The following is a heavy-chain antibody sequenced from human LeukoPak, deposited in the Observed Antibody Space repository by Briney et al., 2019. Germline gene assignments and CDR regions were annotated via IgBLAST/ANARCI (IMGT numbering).Heavy chain of an antibody. D-gene: IGHD1-7*01. CDR2: IFHSGNS. CDR3: ARVGYNWNLWFDF. J-gene: IGHJ3*01. V-gene: IGHV4-38-2*02. CDR1: GYSMSSGYY. Sequence: NPLETLSLTCTVSGYSMSSGYYWGWIRQPPGKGLQWIGSIFHSGNSYYNPSLKSRVTISVDTSKNQFSLKVNSVTAADTAVYYCARVGYNWNLWFDFWGQGTAVTVSS.